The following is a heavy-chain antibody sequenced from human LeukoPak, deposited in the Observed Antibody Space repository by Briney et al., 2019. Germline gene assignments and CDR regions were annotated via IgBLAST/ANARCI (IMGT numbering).Heavy chain of an antibody. Sequence: SETLSLTCSVSGGSISGYYWSWIRLPPGKGLEWIGSIYYSGSTNYNPSLQSRVTISVDTSKNQFSLNLSSVTAADTAVYYCARDFWGFDSWGQGTLVTVSS. D-gene: IGHD3-16*01. CDR2: IYYSGST. CDR3: ARDFWGFDS. V-gene: IGHV4-59*01. J-gene: IGHJ5*01. CDR1: GGSISGYY.